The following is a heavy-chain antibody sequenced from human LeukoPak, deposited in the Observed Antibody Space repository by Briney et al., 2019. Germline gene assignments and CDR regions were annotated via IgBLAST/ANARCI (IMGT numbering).Heavy chain of an antibody. CDR2: IYTSGST. V-gene: IGHV4-61*02. CDR1: GGSISSGGYY. Sequence: SQTLSLTCTVSGGSISSGGYYWSWIRQPAGKGLEWIGRIYTSGSTNYNPSLKSRVTISVDTSKNQFSLKLSSVTAADTAVYYCARAHERSGRPYYFDYWGQGTLVTVSS. D-gene: IGHD3-3*01. CDR3: ARAHERSGRPYYFDY. J-gene: IGHJ4*02.